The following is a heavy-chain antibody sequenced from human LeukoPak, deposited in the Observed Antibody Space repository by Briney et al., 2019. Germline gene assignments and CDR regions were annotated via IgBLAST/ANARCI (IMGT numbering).Heavy chain of an antibody. V-gene: IGHV3-33*01. CDR2: IWYDGSER. Sequence: PGGSLRLSCAASGFTFSSHAINWVRQAPGKGLEWVAVIWYDGSERYYADPVKGRFTISRDNSRNTAYLQMNSLRVEDTAVYFCARDARRAFDIWGQGTMVTVSS. J-gene: IGHJ3*02. CDR1: GFTFSSHA. CDR3: ARDARRAFDI.